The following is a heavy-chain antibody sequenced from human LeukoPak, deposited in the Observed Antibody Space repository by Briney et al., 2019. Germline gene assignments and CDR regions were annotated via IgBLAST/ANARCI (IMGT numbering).Heavy chain of an antibody. CDR3: GRDVWFGTRYDAFDI. CDR2: MNPNSGNT. V-gene: IGHV1-8*03. D-gene: IGHD3-10*01. Sequence: ASVKVSCKASGYTFTSYDINWVRQATGQGLEWMGWMNPNSGNTGYAQKFQGRVTITRNTSISTAYMELSSLRSEDTAVYYCGRDVWFGTRYDAFDIWGQGTMVTVSS. CDR1: GYTFTSYD. J-gene: IGHJ3*02.